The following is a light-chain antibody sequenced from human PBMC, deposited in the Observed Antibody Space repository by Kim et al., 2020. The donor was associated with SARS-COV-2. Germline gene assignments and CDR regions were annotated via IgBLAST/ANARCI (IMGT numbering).Light chain of an antibody. V-gene: IGKV1-9*01. Sequence: DIQLTQTPSSLSASVGDRVTITCRASQDVSTFLAWYQQRPGKAPKLLISGTSTLQSGVPSRFSGGGSGTDFTLTITNLQPEDFATYYCQQLNTYPSITFGQGTRLEIK. J-gene: IGKJ5*01. CDR3: QQLNTYPSIT. CDR1: QDVSTF. CDR2: GTS.